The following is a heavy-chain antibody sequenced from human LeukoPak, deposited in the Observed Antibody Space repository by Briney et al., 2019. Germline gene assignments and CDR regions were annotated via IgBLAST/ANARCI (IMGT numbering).Heavy chain of an antibody. CDR2: INSDGSST. V-gene: IGHV3-74*01. Sequence: GGSLRLSCAASGFTFSSYWMHWVRQAPGKGLVWVSRINSDGSSTSYADSVKGRFTISRDNAKNTLYLQMNSLRAEDTAVYYCARQYSNYDYYYYGMDVWGQGTTVTVSS. J-gene: IGHJ6*02. D-gene: IGHD4-4*01. CDR3: ARQYSNYDYYYYGMDV. CDR1: GFTFSSYW.